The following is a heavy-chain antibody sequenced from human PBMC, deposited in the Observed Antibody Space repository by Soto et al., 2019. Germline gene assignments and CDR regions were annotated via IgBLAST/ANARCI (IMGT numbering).Heavy chain of an antibody. D-gene: IGHD2-2*01. CDR3: ARERYEGRIDY. CDR1: GGSISSYY. CDR2: IYYSGST. Sequence: SETLSLTCTVSGGSISSYYWSWIRQPPGKGLEWIAYIYYSGSTTYNPSLRSRVTMSVDTSKSQFSLNLSSVTAADTAVYYCARERYEGRIDYWGQGTLVTVSS. V-gene: IGHV4-59*01. J-gene: IGHJ4*02.